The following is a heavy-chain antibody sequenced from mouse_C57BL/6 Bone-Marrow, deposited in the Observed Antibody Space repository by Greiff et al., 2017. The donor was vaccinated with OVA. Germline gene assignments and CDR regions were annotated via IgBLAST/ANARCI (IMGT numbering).Heavy chain of an antibody. J-gene: IGHJ4*01. Sequence: EVMLVESGGGLVQPGGSMKLSCAASGFTFSDAWMDWVRQSPEKGLEWVAEIRNKANNHATYYAVSVKGRFTISRDDSKRSVYLQMNGLRAEDTGIYYYRGDYCYAMDYWGQGTSVTVSS. CDR3: RGDYCYAMDY. D-gene: IGHD2-4*01. CDR2: IRNKANNHAT. CDR1: GFTFSDAW. V-gene: IGHV6-6*01.